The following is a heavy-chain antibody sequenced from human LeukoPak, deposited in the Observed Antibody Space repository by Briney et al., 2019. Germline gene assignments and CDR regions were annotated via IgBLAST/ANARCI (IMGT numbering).Heavy chain of an antibody. J-gene: IGHJ4*02. CDR3: ARIGLNYDFWSGYYY. D-gene: IGHD3-3*01. CDR1: GGSISSYY. Sequence: SETLSLTCTVSGGSISSYYWSWIRQPPGKGLEWIGYIYYSGSTYYNPSLKSRVTISVDTSKNQFSLKLSSVTAADTAVYYCARIGLNYDFWSGYYYWGQGTLVTVSS. V-gene: IGHV4-59*08. CDR2: IYYSGST.